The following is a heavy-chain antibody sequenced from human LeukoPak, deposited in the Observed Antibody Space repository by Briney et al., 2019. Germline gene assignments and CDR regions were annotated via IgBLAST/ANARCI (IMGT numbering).Heavy chain of an antibody. CDR1: GFTFSSYW. V-gene: IGHV3-7*01. Sequence: PGGSLRLSCAASGFTFSSYWMSWVRQAPGKGLEWVANIKQDGSEKFYVDSVRGRFTIPRDNAKNSLFLQMNSLRAEDTAVYYCASLYDYAGTSDFDSWGRGTLVTVSS. J-gene: IGHJ5*01. CDR2: IKQDGSEK. CDR3: ASLYDYAGTSDFDS. D-gene: IGHD4-23*01.